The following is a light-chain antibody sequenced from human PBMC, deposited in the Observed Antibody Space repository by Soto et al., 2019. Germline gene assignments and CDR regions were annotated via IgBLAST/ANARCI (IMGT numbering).Light chain of an antibody. Sequence: DIQMTQSPSSLSASVGDRVTITCRASQSITNYLNWYQQKPGKAPKLLIYDASSLQSGVPSRFSGGGSGTAFTLTISSLQPEDFATYYCQQSYSTPLSFGGGTKVEIK. CDR3: QQSYSTPLS. CDR1: QSITNY. V-gene: IGKV1-39*01. J-gene: IGKJ4*01. CDR2: DAS.